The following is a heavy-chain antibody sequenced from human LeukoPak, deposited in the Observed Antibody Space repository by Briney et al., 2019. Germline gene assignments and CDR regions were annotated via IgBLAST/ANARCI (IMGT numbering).Heavy chain of an antibody. CDR2: IIPIFGTA. J-gene: IGHJ4*02. D-gene: IGHD3-10*01. CDR3: AREVAANSGSYYDY. CDR1: GGTFSSYA. Sequence: SVKASCKASGGTFSSYAISWVRQAPGQGLEWMGGIIPIFGTANYAQKFQGRVTITTDESTSTAYMELSSLRSEDTAVYYCAREVAANSGSYYDYWGQGTLVTVSS. V-gene: IGHV1-69*05.